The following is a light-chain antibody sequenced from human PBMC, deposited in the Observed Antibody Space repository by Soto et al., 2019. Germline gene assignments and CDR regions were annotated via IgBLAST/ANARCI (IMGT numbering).Light chain of an antibody. CDR3: QQYNDWPLT. J-gene: IGKJ4*01. V-gene: IGKV3-15*01. Sequence: EIVMTQSPATLSVSPGERATLSCRASQSVSSNLAWYQQKPGQAPRLLIYGASTRDTGIPARFSGSGSGTQFTLTISSLQSEDFAVYYCQQYNDWPLTFGGGTNVEIK. CDR1: QSVSSN. CDR2: GAS.